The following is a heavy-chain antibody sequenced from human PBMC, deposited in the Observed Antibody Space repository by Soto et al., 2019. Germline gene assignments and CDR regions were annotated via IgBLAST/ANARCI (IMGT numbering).Heavy chain of an antibody. CDR2: VSGSGTGT. CDR1: GFTFSIYA. V-gene: IGHV3-23*01. CDR3: AKAGYCGGGGCFSD. Sequence: EVQLLESGGGLVQPGGSLRLSCAASGFTFSIYAMGWVRQAPGKGLEWVSGVSGSGTGTYYADSGKGRFTISRENSKTPVRLQVYSLGAEDAVVYYGAKAGYCGGGGCFSDWCRGPLVTVSS. D-gene: IGHD2-15*01. J-gene: IGHJ4*01.